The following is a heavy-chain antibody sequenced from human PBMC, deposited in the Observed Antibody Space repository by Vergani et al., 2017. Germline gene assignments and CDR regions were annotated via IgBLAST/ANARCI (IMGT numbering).Heavy chain of an antibody. CDR2: ISYDGSNK. J-gene: IGHJ4*02. Sequence: QVQLVESGGGVVQPGRSLRLSCAASGFTFSSYGMHWVRQAPGKGLEWVAVISYDGSNKYYAYSVKGRFTISRDNSKNTLYLQMTSLRAEDTAVYYCAAETYYYDISGYYYVRSPFDYWGQGTLVTVAS. CDR3: AAETYYYDISGYYYVRSPFDY. D-gene: IGHD3-22*01. V-gene: IGHV3-30*03. CDR1: GFTFSSYG.